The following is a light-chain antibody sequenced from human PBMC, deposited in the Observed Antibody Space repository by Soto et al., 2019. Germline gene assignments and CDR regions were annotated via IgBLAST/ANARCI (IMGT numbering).Light chain of an antibody. CDR1: SSDVGSYNL. J-gene: IGLJ1*01. Sequence: QSALTQPASVSGSPGQSITISCTGTSSDVGSYNLVSWYQQHPGKAPKLMIYEVSKRPSGVSNRFSGSKSGNTASLTISGLQSEDKADYYCWSYEGSSTYVFGTGTEVTV. V-gene: IGLV2-23*02. CDR3: WSYEGSSTYV. CDR2: EVS.